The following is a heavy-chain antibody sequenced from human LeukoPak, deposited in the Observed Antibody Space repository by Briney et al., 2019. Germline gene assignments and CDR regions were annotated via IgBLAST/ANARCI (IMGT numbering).Heavy chain of an antibody. D-gene: IGHD1-7*01. CDR2: IYYSGST. J-gene: IGHJ4*02. CDR1: GGSISSSSYY. V-gene: IGHV4-61*01. CDR3: ARTPGDGGNWNYDYYFDY. Sequence: TSSETLSLTCTVSGGSISSSSYYWSWIRQPPGKGLEWIGYIYYSGSTNYNPSLKSRVTISVDTSKNQFSLKLSSVTAADTAVYYCARTPGDGGNWNYDYYFDYWGQGTLVTVSS.